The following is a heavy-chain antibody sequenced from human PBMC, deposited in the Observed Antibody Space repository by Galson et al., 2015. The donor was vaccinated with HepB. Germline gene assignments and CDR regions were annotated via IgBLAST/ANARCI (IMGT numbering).Heavy chain of an antibody. D-gene: IGHD3-22*01. CDR1: GFTFSSYA. Sequence: SLRLSCAASGFTFSSYAMSWVRQAPGKGLEWVSAISGSGGSTYYADSVKGRFTISRDNSKNTLYLQMNSLRAEDTAVYYCAKDARITMIVVVITNDAFDIWGQGTMVTVSS. V-gene: IGHV3-23*01. CDR3: AKDARITMIVVVITNDAFDI. CDR2: ISGSGGST. J-gene: IGHJ3*02.